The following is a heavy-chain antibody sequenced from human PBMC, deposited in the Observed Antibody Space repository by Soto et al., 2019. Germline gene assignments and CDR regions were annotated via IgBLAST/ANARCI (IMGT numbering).Heavy chain of an antibody. Sequence: QVQLVQSGAEVKKPGASVKVSCKASGYTFTGYYMHWLRQAPGQGLEWMGWINPNSGGTNYAQKFQGWVPMTRDTSLSTAYMELSRLRSDDTSVYYCARGGRYGDYVGEYFQHWGQGTLVTVSS. J-gene: IGHJ1*01. CDR1: GYTFTGYY. D-gene: IGHD4-17*01. CDR3: ARGGRYGDYVGEYFQH. V-gene: IGHV1-2*04. CDR2: INPNSGGT.